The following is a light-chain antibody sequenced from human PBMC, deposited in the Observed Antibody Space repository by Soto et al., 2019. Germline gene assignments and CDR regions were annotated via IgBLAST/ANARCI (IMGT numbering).Light chain of an antibody. CDR3: QQRSNWPPLP. V-gene: IGKV3-11*01. CDR2: DAS. J-gene: IGKJ4*01. CDR1: QSVSSY. Sequence: EIVLTQSPATLSLSPGERATLSGRASQSVSSYLAWYQQKPGQAPRLLIYDASNRATGIPARFSGSGSGTDFTLTISSLEPEDFAVYYCQQRSNWPPLPFGGGTKVDIK.